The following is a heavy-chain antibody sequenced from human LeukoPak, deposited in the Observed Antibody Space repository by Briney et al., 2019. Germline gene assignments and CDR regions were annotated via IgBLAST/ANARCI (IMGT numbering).Heavy chain of an antibody. CDR3: ASFSSRGT. D-gene: IGHD6-13*01. CDR2: INSNGDDT. J-gene: IGHJ5*02. V-gene: IGHV3-64*02. Sequence: GGSLRLSCTASGFIFSHYSMHWVRQAPGQGLEYVSAINSNGDDTYYTDSVRGRFTISRDNSKNTVYLQVGSLRAEDTAVYYCASFSSRGTWGQGTLVTVSS. CDR1: GFIFSHYS.